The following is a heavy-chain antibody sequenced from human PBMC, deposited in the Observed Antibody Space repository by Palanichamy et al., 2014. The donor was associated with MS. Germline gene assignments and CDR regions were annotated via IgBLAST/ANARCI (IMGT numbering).Heavy chain of an antibody. V-gene: IGHV1-18*01. D-gene: IGHD4-17*01. CDR2: ISAATGNT. CDR3: ARIKYGLNAFDL. CDR1: GHTSSGYQFHNYG. J-gene: IGHJ3*01. Sequence: QLVQSGVEVKQPGASVKVSCTATGHTSSGYQFHNYGITWVRQAPGQGLEWMGWISAATGNTNYAQRFQGRATLTTDTVTRTAYMELRSLRSDDTAVYYCARIKYGLNAFDLWGQGTMVSVSS.